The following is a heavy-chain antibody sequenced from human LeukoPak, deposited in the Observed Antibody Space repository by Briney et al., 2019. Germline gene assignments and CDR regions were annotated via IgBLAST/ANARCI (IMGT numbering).Heavy chain of an antibody. Sequence: GASVKVSCKASGYTFTSYGISWVRQAPGQGLERMGWISAYNGNTNYAQKLQGRVTMTTDTSTSTAYMELRSLRSDDTAVYYCARVSSGWYWSYFDYWGQGTLVTVSS. D-gene: IGHD6-19*01. CDR1: GYTFTSYG. CDR3: ARVSSGWYWSYFDY. J-gene: IGHJ4*02. V-gene: IGHV1-18*01. CDR2: ISAYNGNT.